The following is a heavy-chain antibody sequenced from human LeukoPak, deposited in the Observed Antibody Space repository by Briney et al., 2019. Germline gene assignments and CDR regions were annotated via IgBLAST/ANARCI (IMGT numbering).Heavy chain of an antibody. CDR3: ARGAPQWELLGVGPKDNWFDP. D-gene: IGHD1-26*01. Sequence: ASVKVSCKASGYTFTGYYMHWVRQAPGQGLEWMGWINPNSGGTNYAQKFQGRVTMTRDTSISTAYMELSRPRSDDTAVYYRARGAPQWELLGVGPKDNWFDPWGQGTLVTVSS. CDR1: GYTFTGYY. V-gene: IGHV1-2*02. CDR2: INPNSGGT. J-gene: IGHJ5*02.